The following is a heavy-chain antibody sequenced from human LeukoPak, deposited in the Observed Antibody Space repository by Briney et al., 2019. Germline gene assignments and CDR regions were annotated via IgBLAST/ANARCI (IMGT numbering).Heavy chain of an antibody. CDR1: GYTFTHYA. CDR3: AIISSSWSSCDY. V-gene: IGHV1-3*01. J-gene: IGHJ4*02. Sequence: ASVKVSCKASGYTFTHYAIHWVRQAPGQRLEWMGWINAGNGDTKYSQKFEGRVTITRDTSATTAYMELSSLRSEDTAVYYCAIISSSWSSCDYWGQGTLVTVSS. CDR2: INAGNGDT. D-gene: IGHD6-13*01.